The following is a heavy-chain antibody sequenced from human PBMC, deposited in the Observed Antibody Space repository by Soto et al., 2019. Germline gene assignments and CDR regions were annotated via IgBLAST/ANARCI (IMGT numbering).Heavy chain of an antibody. J-gene: IGHJ4*02. Sequence: ASVKVSCKASGYTFSSFGINWVRQAPGQGLEWVGWVSVYNDDTKYAQNFQGRVSLTTDTSTSTTYMEVGSLRSDDTAVYYCARTCRSGGSCYHEYWGEGTLVTVS. V-gene: IGHV1-18*01. D-gene: IGHD2-15*01. CDR2: VSVYNDDT. CDR3: ARTCRSGGSCYHEY. CDR1: GYTFSSFG.